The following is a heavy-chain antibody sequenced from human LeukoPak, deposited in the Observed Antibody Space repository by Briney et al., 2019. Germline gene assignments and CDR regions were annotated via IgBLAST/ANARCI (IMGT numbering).Heavy chain of an antibody. D-gene: IGHD3-9*01. J-gene: IGHJ5*02. CDR3: ARGTALRYFDWLSNWFDP. CDR2: INPNSGGT. CDR1: GYTFTGYY. Sequence: ASVKVSCKASGYTFTGYYMHWVRQAPGQGLEWMGWINPNSGGTNYAQKFQGWVTMTRDTSISTAYMELSRLRSDDTAVYYCARGTALRYFDWLSNWFDPWGQGTLVTVSS. V-gene: IGHV1-2*04.